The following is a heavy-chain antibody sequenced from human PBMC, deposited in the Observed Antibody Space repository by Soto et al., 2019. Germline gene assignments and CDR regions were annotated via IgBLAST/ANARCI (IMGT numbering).Heavy chain of an antibody. CDR2: VYHTGNA. V-gene: IGHV4-39*01. D-gene: IGHD4-17*01. CDR1: GDSISNSRFY. J-gene: IGHJ4*02. Sequence: PSETLSLTCSVSGDSISNSRFYWAWIRQPPGKGLEWIGCVYHTGNAYYNPSLKSRVTISVDTSKNQFSLKLSSVTAADAAVYYCASRYGPGFDYRAQRTPVTGSS. CDR3: ASRYGPGFDY.